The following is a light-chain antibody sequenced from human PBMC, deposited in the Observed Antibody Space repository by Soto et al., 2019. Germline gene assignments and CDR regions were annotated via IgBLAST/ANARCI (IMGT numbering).Light chain of an antibody. Sequence: EIVWTQSPATLSLSPGERATLSCRASQSVSSYLAWYQQKPGQAPRLLIYDAANRATGIPARFSGSGSGTDFTLTISSLEPEDFAVYYCQQLSNWPKYTFGQGTKLEIK. CDR2: DAA. CDR1: QSVSSY. CDR3: QQLSNWPKYT. J-gene: IGKJ2*01. V-gene: IGKV3-11*01.